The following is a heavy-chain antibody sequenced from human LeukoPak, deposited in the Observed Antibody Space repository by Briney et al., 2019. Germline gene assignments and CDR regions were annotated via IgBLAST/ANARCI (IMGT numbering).Heavy chain of an antibody. V-gene: IGHV4-31*03. Sequence: SETLSLTCSVSGDSISSRTYYWTWIRQHPEKGLEWIGYIWNSGCTNYNPSLKSRVTISVDTSKNQFSLKLTSVTAADTAVYYCATDVSSTFPNWFDPWGQGILVIVSS. J-gene: IGHJ5*02. CDR3: ATDVSSTFPNWFDP. CDR2: IWNSGCT. D-gene: IGHD6-6*01. CDR1: GDSISSRTYY.